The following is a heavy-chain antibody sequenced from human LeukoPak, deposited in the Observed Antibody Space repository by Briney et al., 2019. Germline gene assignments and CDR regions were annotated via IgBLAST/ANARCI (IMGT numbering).Heavy chain of an antibody. CDR3: ARQGSGYPRMMIIVYFDY. D-gene: IGHD3-22*01. CDR1: GGSISSSSYY. Sequence: PSETLSLTCTVSGGSISSSSYYWGWIRQPPGKGLEWIGSIYYSGSTYYNPSLKSRVTISVDTSKNQFSLKLSSVTAADTAVYYCARQGSGYPRMMIIVYFDYWGQGTLVTVSS. V-gene: IGHV4-39*01. CDR2: IYYSGST. J-gene: IGHJ4*02.